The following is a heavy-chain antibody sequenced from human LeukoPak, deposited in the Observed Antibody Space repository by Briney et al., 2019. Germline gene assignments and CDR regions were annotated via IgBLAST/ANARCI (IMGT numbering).Heavy chain of an antibody. CDR2: IKSKTDGGTT. Sequence: GGSLRLSCAASGFIFSNAWMSWVRQAPGKGLDWVGRIKSKTDGGTTDYAAPVKGRFTISRDDSKNTLYLQMNSLKAEDTAVYYCTTDRIQLWHPDSFDIWGPGTMVTVSS. D-gene: IGHD5-18*01. V-gene: IGHV3-15*01. J-gene: IGHJ3*02. CDR3: TTDRIQLWHPDSFDI. CDR1: GFIFSNAW.